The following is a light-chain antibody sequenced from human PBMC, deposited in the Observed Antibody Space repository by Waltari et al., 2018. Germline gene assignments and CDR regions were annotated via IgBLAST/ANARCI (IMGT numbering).Light chain of an antibody. Sequence: QSALTQPPSASGPPGQSVTISCTGTSSDDGGYNYVSWYQQHPGKAPKVMIYEVIKRPSGVPDRFSGSKSGNTASLTVSGLRAEDEADYYCSSYAGSNNFVVFGGGTKLTVL. V-gene: IGLV2-8*01. CDR1: SSDDGGYNY. J-gene: IGLJ2*01. CDR2: EVI. CDR3: SSYAGSNNFVV.